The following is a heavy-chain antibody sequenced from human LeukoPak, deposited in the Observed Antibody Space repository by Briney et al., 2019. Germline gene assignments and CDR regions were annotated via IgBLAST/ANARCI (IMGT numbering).Heavy chain of an antibody. D-gene: IGHD6-19*01. CDR3: AREIRAGTYAFDI. J-gene: IGHJ3*02. V-gene: IGHV1-2*02. CDR2: INPNSGGT. CDR1: GYTFTGYY. Sequence: ASVKVSCKASGYTFTGYYMHWVRQAPGQGLEWMGWINPNSGGTNYAQKFQGRVTMTRDTSISTAYMELSRLRSDDTAVYYCAREIRAGTYAFDIWGQGTVVTVSS.